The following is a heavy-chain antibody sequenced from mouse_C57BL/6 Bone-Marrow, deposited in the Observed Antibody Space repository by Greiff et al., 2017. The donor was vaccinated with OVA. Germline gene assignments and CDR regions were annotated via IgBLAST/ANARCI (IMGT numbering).Heavy chain of an antibody. V-gene: IGHV5-4*01. D-gene: IGHD1-1*01. J-gene: IGHJ1*03. CDR1: GFTFSSYA. CDR3: ARDRAITTVVARDWYFDV. CDR2: ISDGGSYT. Sequence: EVQGVESGGGLVKPGGSLKLSCAASGFTFSSYAMSWVRQTPEKRLEWVATISDGGSYTYYPDNVKGRFTISRDNAKNNLYLHMSHLKSEDTAMYYCARDRAITTVVARDWYFDVWGTGTTVTVSS.